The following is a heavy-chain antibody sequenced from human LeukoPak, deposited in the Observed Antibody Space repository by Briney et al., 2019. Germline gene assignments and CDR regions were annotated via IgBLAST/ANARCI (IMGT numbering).Heavy chain of an antibody. D-gene: IGHD6-13*01. V-gene: IGHV4-4*09. Sequence: ETLSLTCTVSGGSISSYYWSWIRQPPGKGLEWIGYIYTSGSTNYNPSLKSRVTISVDTSKNQFSLKLSSVTAADTAVYYCARQRGGSSWYRYFDYWDQGTLVTVSS. CDR1: GGSISSYY. J-gene: IGHJ4*02. CDR2: IYTSGST. CDR3: ARQRGGSSWYRYFDY.